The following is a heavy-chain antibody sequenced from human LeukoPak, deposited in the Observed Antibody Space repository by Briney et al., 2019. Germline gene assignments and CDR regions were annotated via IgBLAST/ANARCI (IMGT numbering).Heavy chain of an antibody. CDR2: IYASGIT. V-gene: IGHV4-61*02. CDR3: QFAALLWFGELPRLDY. J-gene: IGHJ4*02. Sequence: SETLSLTCTVSGGSISSGSYYWNWIRQPAGKGLEWIGRIYASGITNYHPSLKSRVAISVDTSKNQFSLRLSSVTAADTAVYYCQFAALLWFGELPRLDYWGQGTLVTVSS. D-gene: IGHD3-10*01. CDR1: GGSISSGSYY.